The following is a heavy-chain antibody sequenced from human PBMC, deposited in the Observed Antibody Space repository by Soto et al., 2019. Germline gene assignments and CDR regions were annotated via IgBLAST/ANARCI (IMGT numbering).Heavy chain of an antibody. CDR2: IGPNPANT. Sequence: EVQLLESGGDLVQPGGSLRLSCAASGFPFSTSGILWVRQPPGEGLEWVSAIGPNPANTKYTDSVKGRFTFSRDDSKNTVYLQMNSLKAEDTAVYYCGTATPGVDTPGFWGQGTLVTVSS. CDR3: GTATPGVDTPGF. CDR1: GFPFSTSG. J-gene: IGHJ4*02. D-gene: IGHD2-2*01. V-gene: IGHV3-23*01.